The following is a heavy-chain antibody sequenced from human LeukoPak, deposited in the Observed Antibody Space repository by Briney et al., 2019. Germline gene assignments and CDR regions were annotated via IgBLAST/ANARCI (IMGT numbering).Heavy chain of an antibody. J-gene: IGHJ6*02. CDR2: ISYDGSNK. CDR3: AKEGIAAAGTFYYYYGMDV. CDR1: GFTFSNYA. D-gene: IGHD6-13*01. V-gene: IGHV3-30-3*01. Sequence: PGKSLRLSCAASGFTFSNYAMYWVRQAPGKGLEWMAFISYDGSNKYYADSVKGRFTISRDNSKNTLYLQMNSLRAEDTAVYYCAKEGIAAAGTFYYYYGMDVWGQGTTVTVSS.